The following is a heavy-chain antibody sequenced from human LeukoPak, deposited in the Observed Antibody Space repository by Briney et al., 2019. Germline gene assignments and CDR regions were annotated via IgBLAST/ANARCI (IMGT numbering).Heavy chain of an antibody. J-gene: IGHJ5*02. Sequence: PAETLCLTCTASGGSISSYYGSWIRHPPGKGLEWIGEINHSGSTNYNPSLKSRVTISVDTSKNQFSLKLSSVTAADTAVYYCARGIGTTVTTRWFAPWGQGTLVPVSS. D-gene: IGHD4-17*01. CDR3: ARGIGTTVTTRWFAP. CDR1: GGSISSYY. V-gene: IGHV4-34*01. CDR2: INHSGST.